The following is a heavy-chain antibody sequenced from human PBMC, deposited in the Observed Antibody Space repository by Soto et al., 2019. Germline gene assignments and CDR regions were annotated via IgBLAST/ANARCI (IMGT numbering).Heavy chain of an antibody. V-gene: IGHV4-39*01. D-gene: IGHD3-3*02. CDR3: VRYDRINMKPYSPEGFHI. Sequence: SETLSLSCTVSGDSISSSNSHWGWTRQPPGKGLEYIGSVYYGGAIFYSGNIYYNPSLKSRVTISVDTSKNQFSLRLSSVTAADTGVYYCVRYDRINMKPYSPEGFHIWGQGTMVTVSS. CDR1: GDSISSSNSH. J-gene: IGHJ3*02. CDR2: VYYGGAIFYSGNI.